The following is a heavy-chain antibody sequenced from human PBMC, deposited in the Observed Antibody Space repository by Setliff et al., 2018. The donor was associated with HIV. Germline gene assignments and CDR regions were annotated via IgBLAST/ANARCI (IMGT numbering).Heavy chain of an antibody. Sequence: GGSLRLSCAASGFTFSNAWMSWVRQAPGKGLEWVGRIKSKTDGSDTRYADSVKGRFTISRDNAKTSLSLQMNSLTAEDTAVYYCARDPGNGAVDYWGQGTLVTVSS. CDR2: IKSKTDGSDT. CDR1: GFTFSNAW. J-gene: IGHJ4*02. CDR3: ARDPGNGAVDY. V-gene: IGHV3-74*01.